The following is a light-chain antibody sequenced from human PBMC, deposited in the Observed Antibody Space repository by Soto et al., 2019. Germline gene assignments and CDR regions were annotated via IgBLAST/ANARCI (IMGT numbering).Light chain of an antibody. V-gene: IGKV3-11*01. CDR1: QSISSY. Sequence: EIVLTQSPATLSLSPGERATLSCRASQSISSYLAWFQQKPGQAPRLLISDASSRATGIPARFSGSESGTDFTLTISSLEPEDFAVYYCQQRSAWPLTFGGGTKVDIK. J-gene: IGKJ4*01. CDR2: DAS. CDR3: QQRSAWPLT.